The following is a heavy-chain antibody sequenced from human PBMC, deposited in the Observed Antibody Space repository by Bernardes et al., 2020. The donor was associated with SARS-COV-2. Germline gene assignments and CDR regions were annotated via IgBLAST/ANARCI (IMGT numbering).Heavy chain of an antibody. V-gene: IGHV3-11*01. D-gene: IGHD3-10*01. CDR2: ISTTGSTI. CDR1: GFTFSNSY. CDR3: ATGPMIRGPNWFDP. Sequence: GGSLRLSCAASGFTFSNSYMTWIRQAPGKGLEWLSYISTTGSTIYYADSVKGRFIVSRDNAKNSLYLQMNSLRSEDTAVYYCATGPMIRGPNWFDPWGQGTLVTVSS. J-gene: IGHJ5*02.